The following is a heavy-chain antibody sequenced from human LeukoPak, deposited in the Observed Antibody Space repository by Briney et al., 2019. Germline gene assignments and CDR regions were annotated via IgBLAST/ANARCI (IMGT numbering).Heavy chain of an antibody. CDR1: GYTFTIYW. V-gene: IGHV5-51*01. Sequence: GESLKISCKGSGYTFTIYWIGWVCQMPGKGLEWMGIIYPGDSDTKYSPSFQGQVTISVDKSISTAYLQWNSLKASDTAIYHCARRSRDGYNLIDYWGQGTLDTVSS. J-gene: IGHJ4*02. D-gene: IGHD5-24*01. CDR2: IYPGDSDT. CDR3: ARRSRDGYNLIDY.